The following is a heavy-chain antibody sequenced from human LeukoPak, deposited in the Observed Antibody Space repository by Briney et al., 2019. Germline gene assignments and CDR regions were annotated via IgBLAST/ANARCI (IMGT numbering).Heavy chain of an antibody. CDR3: ARRYFDY. CDR1: GFTFSSYA. J-gene: IGHJ4*02. CDR2: ISYDGSNK. V-gene: IGHV3-30-3*01. Sequence: GGSLRLSCTASGFTFSSYAMHWVRQAPGKGLEWVAVISYDGSNKYYADSVKGRFTISRDNSKNTLYLQMNSLRAEDTGVYYCARRYFDYWGQGTLVTVSS.